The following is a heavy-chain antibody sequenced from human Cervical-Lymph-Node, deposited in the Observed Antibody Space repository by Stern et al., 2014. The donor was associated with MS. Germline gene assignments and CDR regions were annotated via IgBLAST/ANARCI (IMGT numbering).Heavy chain of an antibody. CDR1: GFTFDDYA. D-gene: IGHD3-16*02. CDR2: ISWNGGRR. Sequence: EVQLVQSGGGLVQPGRSLRLSCVASGFTFDDYAMHWVRQAPGQGLEWVSVISWNGGRRNSADSVKDRVTISRDNAKNSLYLQMSSLRPEDTAFYYCAKTLGRSYHDPFDMWGQGTMVIVSS. J-gene: IGHJ3*02. V-gene: IGHV3-9*01. CDR3: AKTLGRSYHDPFDM.